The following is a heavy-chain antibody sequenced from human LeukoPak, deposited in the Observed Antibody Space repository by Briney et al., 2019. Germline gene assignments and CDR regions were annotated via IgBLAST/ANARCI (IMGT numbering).Heavy chain of an antibody. D-gene: IGHD6-13*01. V-gene: IGHV4-39*01. CDR1: GGSISSSSYY. CDR3: RTPPIHSSPEEHFEP. CDR2: IYYSGST. J-gene: IGHJ5*02. Sequence: SETLSLTCTVSGGSISSSSYYWGWIPQPPGKGLEWIGSIYYSGSTYHNPSLKSRVTIYVDTSKNQFSLNLSSVTAAHTAVYYCRTPPIHSSPEEHFEPWGDGALVSVSS.